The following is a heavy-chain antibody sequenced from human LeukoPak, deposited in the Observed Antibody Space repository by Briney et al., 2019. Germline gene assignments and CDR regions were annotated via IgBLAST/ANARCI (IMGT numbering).Heavy chain of an antibody. Sequence: GASVKVSCKASGYTFTSYYMHWARQAPGQGLEWMGIINPSGGSTSYAQRFQGRVTMTRDTSTSTVYMELSSLRSEDTAVYYCARDYYDSSGYPSPFDYWGPGTLVTVSS. CDR3: ARDYYDSSGYPSPFDY. V-gene: IGHV1-46*01. D-gene: IGHD3-22*01. CDR2: INPSGGST. J-gene: IGHJ4*02. CDR1: GYTFTSYY.